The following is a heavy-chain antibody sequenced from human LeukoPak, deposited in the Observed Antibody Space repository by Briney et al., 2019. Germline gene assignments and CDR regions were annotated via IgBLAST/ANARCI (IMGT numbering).Heavy chain of an antibody. CDR1: GFNFASNW. V-gene: IGHV3-74*01. CDR2: INSGGSGT. D-gene: IGHD1-26*01. J-gene: IGHJ4*02. CDR3: ARARWELPMVNYFDY. Sequence: GGSLRLSCAASGFNFASNWMHWVRQTPGKGLMWVSRINSGGSGTSYADSVKGRFTISRDNSKNTLYLQMNSLRAEDTAVYYCARARWELPMVNYFDYWGQGTLVTVSS.